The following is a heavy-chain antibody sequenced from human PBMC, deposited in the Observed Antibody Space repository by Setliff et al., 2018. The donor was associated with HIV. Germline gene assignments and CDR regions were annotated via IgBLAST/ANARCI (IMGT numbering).Heavy chain of an antibody. D-gene: IGHD1-7*01. V-gene: IGHV3-23*01. CDR2: IVGGGGRT. Sequence: LRLSCAASGFSFSGNAMSWVRQAPGKGLEWVSGIVGGGGRTYYADSVKGRFTISRGISKNTLYLQMNSLRAEDTAVYYCARDLPGTELNYFDCWGQGTLVTVSS. J-gene: IGHJ4*02. CDR1: GFSFSGNA. CDR3: ARDLPGTELNYFDC.